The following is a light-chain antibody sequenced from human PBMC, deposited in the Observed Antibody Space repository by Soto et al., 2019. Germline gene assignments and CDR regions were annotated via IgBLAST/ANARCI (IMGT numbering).Light chain of an antibody. CDR1: QSLSSTY. J-gene: IGKJ5*01. Sequence: EIVLTQSPGTLSLSPGERATLSCRASQSLSSTYLAWYLHKPGQAPRLLIYGASSRATGTPDRFSGSWSGTDFSLTISRLEPEDFAVYYCQQYSNSLITFGQGTRLEIK. CDR2: GAS. V-gene: IGKV3-20*01. CDR3: QQYSNSLIT.